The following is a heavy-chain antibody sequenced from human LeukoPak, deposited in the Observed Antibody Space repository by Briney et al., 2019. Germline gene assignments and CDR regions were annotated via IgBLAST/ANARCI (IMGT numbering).Heavy chain of an antibody. CDR2: IYYTGST. Sequence: KPSETLSLTCTVSGVSITNYYWSWIRQPPGKGLKWIGYIYYTGSTNYNLSLRSRVTISVDTSKNQFSLKLTSVTAADTAVYFCAGGGDSGGYYYPMFDYWGRGTLVTVSS. V-gene: IGHV4-59*01. CDR3: AGGGDSGGYYYPMFDY. CDR1: GVSITNYY. J-gene: IGHJ4*02. D-gene: IGHD3-22*01.